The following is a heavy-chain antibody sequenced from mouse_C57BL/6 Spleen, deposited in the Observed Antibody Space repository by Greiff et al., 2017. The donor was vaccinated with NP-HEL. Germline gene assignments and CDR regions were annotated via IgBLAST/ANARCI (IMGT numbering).Heavy chain of an antibody. CDR3: ARSGSITTVVFDY. CDR2: IDPSDSYT. CDR1: GYTFTSYW. D-gene: IGHD1-1*01. J-gene: IGHJ2*01. V-gene: IGHV1-69*01. Sequence: VQLQQSGAELVMPGASVKLSCKASGYTFTSYWMHWVKQRPGQGLEWIGEIDPSDSYTNYNQKFKGKSTLTVDKSSSTAYMQLSSLTSEDSAVYYCARSGSITTVVFDYWGQGTTLTVSS.